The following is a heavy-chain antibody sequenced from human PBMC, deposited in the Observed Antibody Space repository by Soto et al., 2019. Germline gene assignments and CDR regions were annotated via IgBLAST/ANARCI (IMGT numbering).Heavy chain of an antibody. D-gene: IGHD3-22*01. V-gene: IGHV4-30-4*01. CDR3: ARTSWFDNSSSDY. CDR1: GDSVNSDNYY. CDR2: IYSSGST. J-gene: IGHJ4*02. Sequence: QVQLQESGPGLVRPSQTLSLTCTVSGDSVNSDNYYWSWVRQPPGKGLEWIGHIYSSGSTHYNPSLKSRLIISLDTSKNQFSLKLSSVTAADTAIYYCARTSWFDNSSSDYWGRGALVTVSS.